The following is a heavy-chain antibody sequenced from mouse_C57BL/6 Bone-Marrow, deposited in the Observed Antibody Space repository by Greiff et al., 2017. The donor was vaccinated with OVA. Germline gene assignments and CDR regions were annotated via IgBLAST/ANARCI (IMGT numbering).Heavy chain of an antibody. Sequence: EVHLVESGGDLVKPGGSLKLSCAASGYTFSSYGMSWVRQTPDKRLEWVVTISSGGSYTYYPDSVKGRFTISRDNATNTLYLQMSRLKSEDTAMYYCERDRESPFDYWGQGTTLTVSS. J-gene: IGHJ2*01. CDR1: GYTFSSYG. V-gene: IGHV5-6*01. CDR2: ISSGGSYT. CDR3: ERDRESPFDY.